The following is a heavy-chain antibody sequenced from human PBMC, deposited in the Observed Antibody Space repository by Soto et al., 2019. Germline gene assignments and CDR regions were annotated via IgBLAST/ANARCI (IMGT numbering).Heavy chain of an antibody. CDR2: IYYSGTT. CDR1: GYSISSSNW. J-gene: IGHJ4*02. CDR3: ARINPNSRGTHDY. V-gene: IGHV4-28*01. Sequence: PSETLSLTCAVSGYSISSSNWWGWIRQPPGKGLEWIGYIYYSGTTYYNPSLKSRVTISKDTSKNQVVLTMTNMDPVDTATYYCARINPNSRGTHDYWGQGTLVTVSS. D-gene: IGHD3-22*01.